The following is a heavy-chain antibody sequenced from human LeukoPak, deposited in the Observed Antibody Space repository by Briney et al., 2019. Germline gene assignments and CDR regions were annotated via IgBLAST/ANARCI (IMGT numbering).Heavy chain of an antibody. Sequence: GGSLRLSCAASGFTFNTYGMSWVRQAPGKGLEWVSGISGSGGATYYADSVKGRFTISRDDPHNTLYLQMNSLRAEDTAVYYCAKKFFPMATTNEDAFDIWGQGTMVTVSS. D-gene: IGHD5-24*01. CDR1: GFTFNTYG. J-gene: IGHJ3*02. CDR3: AKKFFPMATTNEDAFDI. CDR2: ISGSGGAT. V-gene: IGHV3-23*01.